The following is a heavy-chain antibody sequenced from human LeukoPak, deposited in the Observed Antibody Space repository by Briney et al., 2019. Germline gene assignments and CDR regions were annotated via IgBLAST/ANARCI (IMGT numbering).Heavy chain of an antibody. D-gene: IGHD3-10*01. V-gene: IGHV3-30*18. CDR1: GLTFSNYG. CDR3: AKSLPYSRYRVQGYYAFDI. J-gene: IGHJ3*02. Sequence: PGRSLRLSCAASGLTFSNYGMHWIRQAPGKGLEWVAVISYDGSNKYYADSVKGRFTISRDNSKNTLYLQMNSLRAEDTAVYYCAKSLPYSRYRVQGYYAFDIWGQGTMVTVSS. CDR2: ISYDGSNK.